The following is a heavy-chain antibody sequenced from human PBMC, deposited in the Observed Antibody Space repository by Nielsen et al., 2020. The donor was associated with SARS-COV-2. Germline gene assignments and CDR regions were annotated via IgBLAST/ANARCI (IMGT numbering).Heavy chain of an antibody. CDR2: IWYDGSNK. J-gene: IGHJ4*02. CDR3: ARVTNKRYCSSTSCYLTSYYFDY. D-gene: IGHD2-2*01. V-gene: IGHV3-33*01. Sequence: GESLKISCAASGFTFSSNGMHWVRQAPGKGLEWVAVIWYDGSNKYYADSVKGRFTISRDNSKNTLYLQMNSLRAEDTAVYYCARVTNKRYCSSTSCYLTSYYFDYWGQGTLVTVSS. CDR1: GFTFSSNG.